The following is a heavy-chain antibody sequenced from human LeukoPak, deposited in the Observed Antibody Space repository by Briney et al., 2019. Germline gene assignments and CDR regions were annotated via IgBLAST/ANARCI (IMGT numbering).Heavy chain of an antibody. CDR1: GYTFTGYD. D-gene: IGHD1-26*01. Sequence: ASVKVSCKASGYTFTGYDINWVRQATGQGLEWMGWMNPNSGNTGYAQKFQGRVTMTRNTSIGTAYMELSSLRSEDTAVYYCARVEGGSLFSPIDYWGQGTLVTVSS. V-gene: IGHV1-8*01. CDR3: ARVEGGSLFSPIDY. CDR2: MNPNSGNT. J-gene: IGHJ4*02.